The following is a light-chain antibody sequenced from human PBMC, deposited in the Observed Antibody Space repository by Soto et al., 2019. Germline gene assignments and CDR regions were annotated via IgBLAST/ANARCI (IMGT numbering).Light chain of an antibody. V-gene: IGLV1-44*01. CDR2: TND. CDR3: VAWDDSLNGYVV. Sequence: QPVLTQPPSASGTPGQRVTISCSGSSSNIGSNTVHWYQQLPGTAPKLVIHTNDQRPSGVPDRFSGSKSGTSASLAISGLDSEDEADYYCVAWDDSLNGYVVFGGGTKLTVL. J-gene: IGLJ2*01. CDR1: SSNIGSNT.